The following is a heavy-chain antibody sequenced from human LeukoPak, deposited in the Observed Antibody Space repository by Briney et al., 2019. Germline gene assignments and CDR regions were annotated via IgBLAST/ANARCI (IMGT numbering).Heavy chain of an antibody. CDR3: ARGGFYHDSSGYDY. CDR1: GFTFSSYG. CDR2: IRYDGSNK. J-gene: IGHJ4*02. D-gene: IGHD3-22*01. Sequence: GGSLRLSCAASGFTFSSYGMHWVRQAPGKGLEWVAFIRYDGSNKYYADSVKGRFTISRDNSKNTLYLQMNSLRAEDTAVYYCARGGFYHDSSGYDYWGQGTLVTVSS. V-gene: IGHV3-30*02.